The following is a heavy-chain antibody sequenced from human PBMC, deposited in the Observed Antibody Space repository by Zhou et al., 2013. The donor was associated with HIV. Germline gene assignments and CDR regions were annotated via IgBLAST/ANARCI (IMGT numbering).Heavy chain of an antibody. J-gene: IGHJ4*01. Sequence: QVQLVQSGAEVKKPGASVKVSCKASGYTFTSYGISWVRQAPGQGLEWMGWISTYNGNTNYAQKLQGRVTMTTDTSTTTAYMELRSLRSDDTAVYYCARESVLIWFGSYPIRTYFDYVGPTGTLITVSS. CDR1: GYTFTSYG. V-gene: IGHV1-18*01. D-gene: IGHD3-10*01. CDR3: ARESVLIWFGSYPIRTYFDY. CDR2: ISTYNGNT.